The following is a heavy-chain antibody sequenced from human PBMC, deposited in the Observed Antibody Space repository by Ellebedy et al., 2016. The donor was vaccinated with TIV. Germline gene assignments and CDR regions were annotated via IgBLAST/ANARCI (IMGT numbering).Heavy chain of an antibody. D-gene: IGHD4-17*01. V-gene: IGHV3-7*01. CDR3: AMTVTTLLRYFQH. J-gene: IGHJ1*01. CDR2: IKQDGSEK. Sequence: GGSLRLXXAASGFTFSSYWMSWVRQAPGKGLEWVANIKQDGSEKYYVDSVKGRFTISRDNTKNSLYLQMNSLRAEDTAVYYCAMTVTTLLRYFQHWGQGTLVTISS. CDR1: GFTFSSYW.